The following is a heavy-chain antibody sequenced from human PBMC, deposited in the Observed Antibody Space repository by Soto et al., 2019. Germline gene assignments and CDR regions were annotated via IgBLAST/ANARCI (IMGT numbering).Heavy chain of an antibody. CDR3: ARGFSAGKGSPPDF. V-gene: IGHV3-30*03. D-gene: IGHD3-10*01. J-gene: IGHJ4*02. CDR1: GFIFSSYG. Sequence: GGSLRPSCAASGFIFSSYGMHWVRQAPGKGLEWVAVISYDGSNKYYVDSVKGRFTISRDNYKNTLYLQMNNLRDGDTAVYYCARGFSAGKGSPPDFCGQGTLVTVSS. CDR2: ISYDGSNK.